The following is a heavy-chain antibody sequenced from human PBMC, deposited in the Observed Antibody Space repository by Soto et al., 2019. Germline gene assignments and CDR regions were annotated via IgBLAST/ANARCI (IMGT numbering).Heavy chain of an antibody. CDR3: VKDMGLELWNYYYGMDV. J-gene: IGHJ6*02. Sequence: EVQLVESGGGLVQPGRSLRLSCAASGFTFDDYAMHWVRQPPGKGLEWVSGINWISGSIAYAESVKGRFTISRDNAKRALYLQMNSLRPEDTALYYCVKDMGLELWNYYYGMDVWGQGTTVTVSS. V-gene: IGHV3-9*01. CDR1: GFTFDDYA. CDR2: INWISGSI. D-gene: IGHD1-7*01.